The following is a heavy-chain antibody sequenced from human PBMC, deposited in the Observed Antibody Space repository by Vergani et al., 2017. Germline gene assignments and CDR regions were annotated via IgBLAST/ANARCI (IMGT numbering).Heavy chain of an antibody. Sequence: QLQLQESGPGLVKPSETLSLTCTVSGGSISSSSYYWGWIRQPPGKGLEWIGSIYYSGSTYYNPSLKSRVTISVDTSKNQFSLKLSSVTAADTAVYYCARDSRYGSGSYFYFDYWGQGTLVTVSS. CDR1: GGSISSSSYY. CDR2: IYYSGST. CDR3: ARDSRYGSGSYFYFDY. D-gene: IGHD3-10*01. V-gene: IGHV4-39*07. J-gene: IGHJ4*02.